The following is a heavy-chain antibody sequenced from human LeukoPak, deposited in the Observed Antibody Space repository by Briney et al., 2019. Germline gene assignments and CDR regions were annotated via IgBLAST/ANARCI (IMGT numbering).Heavy chain of an antibody. D-gene: IGHD1-1*01. J-gene: IGHJ4*02. CDR2: TNPNSGGT. CDR1: GYTFTGYY. CDR3: ARGTEYYFDY. Sequence: GASVKVSCKASGYTFTGYYMHWVRQAPGQGVEWMGRTNPNSGGTNYAQKFQGRVTMTRDTSITTAYMDLTRLRSDDTAVYYCARGTEYYFDYWGQGTLVTVSS. V-gene: IGHV1-2*06.